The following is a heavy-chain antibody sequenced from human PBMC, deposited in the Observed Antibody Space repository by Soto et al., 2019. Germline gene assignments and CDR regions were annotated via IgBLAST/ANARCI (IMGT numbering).Heavy chain of an antibody. CDR3: TRRGRQSANWFDH. CDR2: IIPMSGRP. Sequence: QVQLVQSGAEVKTPGSSVKVSCQASGGTFNSYSIDWLRQAPGQGFEWLGGIIPMSGRPNYAQRFQGRVTFSGDKSTNTVYMEVNSLTNEDTAVYYCTRRGRQSANWFDHWGQGTLVTVSS. V-gene: IGHV1-69*06. CDR1: GGTFNSYS. J-gene: IGHJ5*02.